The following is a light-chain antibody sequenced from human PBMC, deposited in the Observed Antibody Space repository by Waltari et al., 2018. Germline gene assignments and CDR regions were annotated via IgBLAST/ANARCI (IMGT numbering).Light chain of an antibody. CDR1: QSVSRN. CDR3: QQYNNWPPLT. V-gene: IGKV3-15*01. CDR2: EAS. Sequence: EIVMTQSPATLSVSPGESATLSCRASQSVSRNLAWYHQKPGQAPRLLIYEASTRAPGIPARFSGSGSGTEFTLTISSLQSEDFAVYHCQQYNNWPPLTFGGGTKVEIK. J-gene: IGKJ4*01.